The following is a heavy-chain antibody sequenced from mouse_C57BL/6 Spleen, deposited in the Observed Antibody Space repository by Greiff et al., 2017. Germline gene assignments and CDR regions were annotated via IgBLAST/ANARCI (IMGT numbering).Heavy chain of an antibody. J-gene: IGHJ2*01. Sequence: QVQLKQSGAELVRPGASVTLSCKASGYTFTDYEMHWVKQTPVHGLEWIGAIDPETGGTAYNQKFKGKAILTADKSSSTDYMELRSLTSEDSAVYYCTRSPCWGQGTTLTVSS. CDR2: IDPETGGT. V-gene: IGHV1-15*01. CDR3: TRSPC. CDR1: GYTFTDYE.